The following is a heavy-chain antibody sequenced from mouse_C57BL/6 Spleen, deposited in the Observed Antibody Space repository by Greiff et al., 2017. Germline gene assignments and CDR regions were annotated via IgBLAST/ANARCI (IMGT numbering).Heavy chain of an antibody. J-gene: IGHJ4*01. CDR3: ARNNGGYGPHAMDY. V-gene: IGHV2-2*01. CDR1: GFSLTSYG. CDR2: IWSGGST. D-gene: IGHD2-2*01. Sequence: QVQLKQSGPGLVQPSQSLSITCTVSGFSLTSYGVHWVRQSPGKGLEWLGVIWSGGSTDYNAAFISRLSISKDNSKSQVFFKMNSLQADDTAIYYCARNNGGYGPHAMDYWGQGTSVTGSS.